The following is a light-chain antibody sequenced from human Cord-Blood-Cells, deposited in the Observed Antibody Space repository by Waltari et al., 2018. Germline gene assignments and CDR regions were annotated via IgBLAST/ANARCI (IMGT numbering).Light chain of an antibody. Sequence: DIQMTQSPSTLSASVGDRVTITCRASQSISTWLAWYQQQPGKAPKHLIYKASSLESGVPSRFSGSGSGTEFTLTISSLQPDDFATYYCQQYKSYSPTFGQGTKVEIK. V-gene: IGKV1-5*03. CDR1: QSISTW. CDR3: QQYKSYSPT. J-gene: IGKJ1*01. CDR2: KAS.